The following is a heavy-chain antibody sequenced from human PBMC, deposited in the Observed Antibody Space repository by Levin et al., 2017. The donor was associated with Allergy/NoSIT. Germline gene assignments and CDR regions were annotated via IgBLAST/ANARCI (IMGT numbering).Heavy chain of an antibody. CDR2: IYYSGST. CDR3: ARLPGYNNGLLAFDI. J-gene: IGHJ3*02. CDR1: GGSFRSYY. Sequence: KTSETLSLTCTVSGGSFRSYYWSWIRQPPGKGLESIGYIYYSGSTNYNPSLKSRVTISVDTSKNRLSLKLSSVTAADTAVYYCARLPGYNNGLLAFDIWGQGTMVTVSS. D-gene: IGHD1-14*01. V-gene: IGHV4-59*08.